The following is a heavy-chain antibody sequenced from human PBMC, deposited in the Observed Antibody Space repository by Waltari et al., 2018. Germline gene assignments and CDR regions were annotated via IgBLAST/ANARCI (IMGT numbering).Heavy chain of an antibody. D-gene: IGHD3-10*01. J-gene: IGHJ3*02. V-gene: IGHV3-23*01. CDR2: ISGSGGST. CDR1: GLAFSSYA. CDR3: AKAGRFTYYYGSGSYYNGAFDI. Sequence: EVQLLESGGGVVQPGGSLRLSCAASGLAFSSYAMSWVRQAPGKGLEWVSAISGSGGSTYYADSVKGRFTISTDNSKNTLYLQMTSLRAEYTAVYYCAKAGRFTYYYGSGSYYNGAFDIWGQGTMVTVSS.